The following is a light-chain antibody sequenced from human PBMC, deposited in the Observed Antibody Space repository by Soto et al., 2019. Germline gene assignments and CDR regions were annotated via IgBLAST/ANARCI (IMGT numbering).Light chain of an antibody. V-gene: IGKV3-11*01. CDR2: DAS. CDR3: HQRQSWPRT. J-gene: IGKJ1*01. CDR1: QTVGRY. Sequence: EIVLTQSPATLSLSPGDRVTLSCRASQTVGRYLSWYQHSPGQGPRLLVYDASNRATGIPARFSGSGSETDFTLTISSLEPEDFAVYYCHQRQSWPRTFGQGTTVDI.